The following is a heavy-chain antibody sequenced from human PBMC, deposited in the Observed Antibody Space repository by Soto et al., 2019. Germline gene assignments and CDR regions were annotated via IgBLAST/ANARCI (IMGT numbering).Heavy chain of an antibody. V-gene: IGHV4-39*01. CDR2: IYYSGST. J-gene: IGHJ4*02. CDR1: GGSIISGDYY. CDR3: ASPHHYFDY. Sequence: SETLSLTCTVSGGSIISGDYYWGWIRQPPGKGLEWIGSIYYSGSTYYNPSLKSRVTISVDTSKNQFSLKLSSVTAADTAVYYCASPHHYFDYWGQGTLVTVSS.